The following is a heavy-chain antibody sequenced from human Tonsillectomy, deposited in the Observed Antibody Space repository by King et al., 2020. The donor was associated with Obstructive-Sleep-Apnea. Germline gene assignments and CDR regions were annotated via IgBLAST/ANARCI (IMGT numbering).Heavy chain of an antibody. D-gene: IGHD3-10*01. CDR3: ARRDTQFFGSGNVDS. CDR2: IYPDDSDI. J-gene: IGHJ4*02. V-gene: IGHV5-51*01. Sequence: QLVQSGPEVKKPGESLKISCKASGYYFTSYWIGWVRQKPGKGLEWMGIIYPDDSDIMYSPSFQGQVSMSVDKSVSTAYLQWTSVKASDTAMYYCARRDTQFFGSGNVDSWGQGTLVIVSS. CDR1: GYYFTSYW.